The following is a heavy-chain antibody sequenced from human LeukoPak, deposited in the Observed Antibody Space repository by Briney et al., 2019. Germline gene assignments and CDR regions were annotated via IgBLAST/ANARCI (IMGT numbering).Heavy chain of an antibody. J-gene: IGHJ4*02. V-gene: IGHV4-59*08. CDR3: ARRPTGDPKFDY. Sequence: SETLSLTCSVSGXSISNYFWTWIRQPPGKGLEGIGYIYSSGSTYYNPSLESRVTISVDTSKNRFSLKLSTVTAADTAVYYCARRPTGDPKFDYWGQGTLVTVSS. CDR1: GXSISNYF. CDR2: IYSSGST. D-gene: IGHD7-27*01.